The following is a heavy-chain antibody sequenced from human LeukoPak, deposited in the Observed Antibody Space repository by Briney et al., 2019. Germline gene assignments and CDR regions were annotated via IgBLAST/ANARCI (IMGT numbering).Heavy chain of an antibody. J-gene: IGHJ4*02. CDR2: IKQDGSEK. Sequence: GGSLRLSCAASGFTFSSSAMSWVRQAPGKGLEWVANIKQDGSEKYYVDSVKGRFTISRDNAKNSLYLQMNSLRAEDTAVYYCARERGDGYNYRDYWGQGTLVTVSS. D-gene: IGHD5-24*01. V-gene: IGHV3-7*01. CDR1: GFTFSSSA. CDR3: ARERGDGYNYRDY.